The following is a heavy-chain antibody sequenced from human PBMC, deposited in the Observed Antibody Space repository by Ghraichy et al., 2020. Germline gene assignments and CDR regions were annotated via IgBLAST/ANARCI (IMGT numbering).Heavy chain of an antibody. V-gene: IGHV3-7*03. CDR2: MNQDGGQV. J-gene: IGHJ4*02. D-gene: IGHD1-14*01. CDR3: ARDPENAALDY. CDR1: GFSFTTSW. Sequence: GGSLRLSCAASGFSFTTSWMTWVRQTPGKGLEWVASMNQDGGQVYYVDSVTGRFTIARDNAKNSVYLQRNSLRAEDTAVYYCARDPENAALDYWGQGTRVTVSS.